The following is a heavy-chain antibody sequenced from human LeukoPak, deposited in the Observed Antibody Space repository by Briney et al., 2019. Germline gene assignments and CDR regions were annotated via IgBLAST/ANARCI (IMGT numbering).Heavy chain of an antibody. CDR1: GGSISSGSYY. D-gene: IGHD1-26*01. Sequence: SETLSLTCTVSGGSISSGSYYWSWIRQPAGKGLEWIGRIYTSGSTNYNPSLKSRVTISVDTSKNQFSLKLSSVTAADTAVYYCARANPPYSGSYYYYYMDVWGKGTTVTISS. CDR2: IYTSGST. V-gene: IGHV4-61*02. J-gene: IGHJ6*03. CDR3: ARANPPYSGSYYYYYMDV.